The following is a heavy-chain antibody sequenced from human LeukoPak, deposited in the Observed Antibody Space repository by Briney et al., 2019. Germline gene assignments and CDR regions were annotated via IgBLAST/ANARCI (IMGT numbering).Heavy chain of an antibody. CDR3: AKDLHGGYSSDY. Sequence: GGSLRLSCAASGFTFSSYSMNWDRQAPGKGLEWVSYTSSSSDPIYYADPVKGRFTISRDSAKNSLYLKMNSLRAEDTAVYYCAKDLHGGYSSDYWGQGTLVTVFS. CDR2: TSSSSDPI. CDR1: GFTFSSYS. D-gene: IGHD4-23*01. J-gene: IGHJ4*02. V-gene: IGHV3-48*01.